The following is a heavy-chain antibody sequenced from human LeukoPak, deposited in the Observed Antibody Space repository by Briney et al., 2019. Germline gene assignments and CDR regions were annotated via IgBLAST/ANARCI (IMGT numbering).Heavy chain of an antibody. CDR3: ARDRGPSYDSGIYFQYYFHY. D-gene: IGHD3-10*01. V-gene: IGHV1-2*02. CDR2: IIPNSGDT. Sequence: GASVKVSCKASGYIFTGYYVHWMRQAPGQGLEWMGWIIPNSGDTEYGQKFQGRVTMTRDTSIATAYMEMTGLAPDDTAVYYCARDRGPSYDSGIYFQYYFHYWGQGTLVTVSS. CDR1: GYIFTGYY. J-gene: IGHJ4*02.